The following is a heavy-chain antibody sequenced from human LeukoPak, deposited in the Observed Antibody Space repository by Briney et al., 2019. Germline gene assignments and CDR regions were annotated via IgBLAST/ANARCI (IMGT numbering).Heavy chain of an antibody. V-gene: IGHV4-39*01. CDR3: ARRPQSYIDV. Sequence: SETLSLTCTVSGGSISSSSYYWGWIRQPPGKGLEWIGSINYSGSTYYNPSLKSRVTISVDTSKNRFSLKLSSVTAADTAVYYCARRPQSYIDVWGKGTTVTVSS. CDR2: INYSGST. CDR1: GGSISSSSYY. J-gene: IGHJ6*03.